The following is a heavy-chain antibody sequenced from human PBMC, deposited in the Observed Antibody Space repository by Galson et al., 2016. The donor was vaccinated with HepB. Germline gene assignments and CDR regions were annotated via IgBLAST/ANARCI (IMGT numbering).Heavy chain of an antibody. CDR3: GKRIPVAGSWGGGLDC. V-gene: IGHV3-30*18. CDR1: GFTFSSYG. D-gene: IGHD6-19*01. CDR2: ISYDGSHK. Sequence: SLRLSCAASGFTFSSYGMHWVRQAPGKGLEWVAAISYDGSHKYYADSVKGRFTISRDNSKNTVYLQANSLRAEDTAVYYCGKRIPVAGSWGGGLDCWGQGTLVTVSS. J-gene: IGHJ4*02.